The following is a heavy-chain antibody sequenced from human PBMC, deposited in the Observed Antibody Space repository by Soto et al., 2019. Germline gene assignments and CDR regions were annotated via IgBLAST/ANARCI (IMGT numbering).Heavy chain of an antibody. D-gene: IGHD1-1*01. V-gene: IGHV4-34*01. CDR3: ARVERGTATTVVDAFDI. CDR1: GGFVSSGSYY. J-gene: IGHJ3*02. CDR2: MSHSGGT. Sequence: QVQLQQWGAGLLKPSETLSLTCAVYGGFVSSGSYYWSWIRQPPGKGLEWIGEMSHSGGTHFNPSLKSRGTISVDTSKTRFSLTMRSVTAADTALYYCARVERGTATTVVDAFDIWGPGTMVTVSS.